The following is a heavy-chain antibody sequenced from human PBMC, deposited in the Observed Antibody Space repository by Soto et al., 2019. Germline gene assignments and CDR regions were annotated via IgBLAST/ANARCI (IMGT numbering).Heavy chain of an antibody. D-gene: IGHD3-10*01. CDR3: ATYNYYGSGSSRHFDY. CDR2: IYYSGST. Sequence: SETLSLTCTVSGGSISSSSYYWGWIRQPPGKGLEWIGSIYYSGSTYYNPSLKSRVTISVDTSKNQFSLKLSSVTAADTAVYYCATYNYYGSGSSRHFDYWGQGTLVTVSS. V-gene: IGHV4-39*01. J-gene: IGHJ4*02. CDR1: GGSISSSSYY.